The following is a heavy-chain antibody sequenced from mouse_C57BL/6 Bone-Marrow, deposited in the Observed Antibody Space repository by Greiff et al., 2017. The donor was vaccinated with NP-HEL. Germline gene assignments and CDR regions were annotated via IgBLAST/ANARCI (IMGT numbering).Heavy chain of an antibody. Sequence: VKLVESGPGLVAPSQSLSITCTVSGFSLTSYGVDWVRQPPGKGLEWLGVIWGGGSTNYNSALMSRLSISKDNSKSQVFLQMNSLQTDDTAMYYCARSDYGTRGYWYFDVWGTGTTVTVSS. D-gene: IGHD1-1*01. J-gene: IGHJ1*03. CDR2: IWGGGST. CDR3: ARSDYGTRGYWYFDV. CDR1: GFSLTSYG. V-gene: IGHV2-9*01.